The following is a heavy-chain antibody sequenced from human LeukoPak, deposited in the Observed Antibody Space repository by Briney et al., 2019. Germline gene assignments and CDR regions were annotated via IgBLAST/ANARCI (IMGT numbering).Heavy chain of an antibody. CDR2: RYYSGNS. Sequence: SQTLSLTCTVSGGSISSSRDYWGWIRQSRGKGLEWIGSRYYSGNSYYNPSLKSRVTISADTSKNQFSMKLTSVTAADTAVYFCARQDCSSTSCYSWFDPWGQGTLVTVSS. D-gene: IGHD2-2*02. V-gene: IGHV4-39*01. J-gene: IGHJ5*02. CDR1: GGSISSSRDY. CDR3: ARQDCSSTSCYSWFDP.